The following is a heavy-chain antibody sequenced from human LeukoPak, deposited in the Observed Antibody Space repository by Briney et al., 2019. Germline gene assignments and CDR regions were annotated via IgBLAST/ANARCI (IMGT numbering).Heavy chain of an antibody. V-gene: IGHV1-2*02. D-gene: IGHD2-15*01. Sequence: ASVKVSCKASGYTFTGYHMHWVRLAPGQGLEWMGWINPNSGGTKNAPRFQGRVTMTRDTSISIVYMELSRLRSDDTAVYYCARDLLPPHFAFDYWGQGTLVTVTS. CDR1: GYTFTGYH. CDR3: ARDLLPPHFAFDY. J-gene: IGHJ4*02. CDR2: INPNSGGT.